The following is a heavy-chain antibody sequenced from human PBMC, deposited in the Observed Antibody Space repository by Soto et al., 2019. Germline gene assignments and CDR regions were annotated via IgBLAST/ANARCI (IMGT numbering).Heavy chain of an antibody. CDR1: GRSFSGYY. J-gene: IGHJ4*02. D-gene: IGHD2-2*01. CDR3: ARGLGYCSSTSCQASHENFDY. V-gene: IGHV4-34*01. Sequence: QVQLQQWGAGLLKPSETLSLTCAVYGRSFSGYYWSWIRQPPGKGLEWIGEINHSGSTNYNPSLKSRVTISVDTSKNQFSLKLSSVTAADTAVYYCARGLGYCSSTSCQASHENFDYWGQGTLVTVSS. CDR2: INHSGST.